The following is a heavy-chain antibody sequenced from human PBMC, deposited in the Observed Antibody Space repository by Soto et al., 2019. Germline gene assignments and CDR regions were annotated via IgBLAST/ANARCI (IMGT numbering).Heavy chain of an antibody. V-gene: IGHV1-18*01. CDR2: ISAYNGNT. CDR3: ARVLNYDFWSGYIGNYYYYGMDV. J-gene: IGHJ6*02. CDR1: GYTFTSYG. D-gene: IGHD3-3*01. Sequence: ASVKVSCKASGYTFTSYGISWVRQAPGQGLEWMGWISAYNGNTNYAQKLQGRVTMTTDTSTSTAYMELRSLRSDDTAVYYCARVLNYDFWSGYIGNYYYYGMDVWGQGTTVTVSS.